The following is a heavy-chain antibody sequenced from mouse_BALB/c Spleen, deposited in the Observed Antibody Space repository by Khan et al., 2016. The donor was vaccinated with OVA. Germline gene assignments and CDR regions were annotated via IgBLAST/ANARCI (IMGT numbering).Heavy chain of an antibody. Sequence: QIQLVQSGPDLKKPGETVKISCKASGYTFTNYGMNWVRQSPGKGLKWMGWINTNTGEPTYAEEFKGRFAFSLETSASTAYLQINNLKNEDTATYVCARSRWLLPAMDYWGQGTSVTVSS. J-gene: IGHJ4*01. D-gene: IGHD2-3*01. V-gene: IGHV9-3*02. CDR1: GYTFTNYG. CDR2: INTNTGEP. CDR3: ARSRWLLPAMDY.